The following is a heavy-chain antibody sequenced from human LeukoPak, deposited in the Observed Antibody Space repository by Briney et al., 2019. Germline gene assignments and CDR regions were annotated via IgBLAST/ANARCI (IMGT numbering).Heavy chain of an antibody. Sequence: GGSLRLSCAASGFTFSSYAMSWVRQAPGKGLEWVSAISGSGGSTYYADSVKGRFTISRDNSKNTLYLQMNSLRAEDTAVYYCATTSYYDSSGPPYFDYWGQGTLVTVSS. V-gene: IGHV3-23*01. CDR2: ISGSGGST. D-gene: IGHD3-22*01. CDR1: GFTFSSYA. CDR3: ATTSYYDSSGPPYFDY. J-gene: IGHJ4*02.